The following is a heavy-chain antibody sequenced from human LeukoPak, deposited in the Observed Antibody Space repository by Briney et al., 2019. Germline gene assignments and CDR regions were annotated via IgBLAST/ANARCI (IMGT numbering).Heavy chain of an antibody. CDR3: ARDVAALVRGWFDP. D-gene: IGHD6-13*01. CDR2: INHSGST. J-gene: IGHJ5*02. Sequence: SETLSLTCAVYGGSFSGYYWSWIRQPPGKGLEWIGEINHSGSTNYNPSLKSRVTISVDTSKNQFSLKLSSVTAADTAVYYCARDVAALVRGWFDPWGQGTLVTVSS. CDR1: GGSFSGYY. V-gene: IGHV4-34*01.